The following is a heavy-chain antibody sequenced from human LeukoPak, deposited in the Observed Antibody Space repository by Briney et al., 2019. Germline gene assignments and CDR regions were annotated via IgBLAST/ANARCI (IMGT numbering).Heavy chain of an antibody. CDR1: GYTLTELS. CDR2: FDPEDGET. J-gene: IGHJ6*02. D-gene: IGHD3-10*01. CDR3: ATPYPYGSGSYYNYYYYGMDV. Sequence: GASVKVSCKVSGYTLTELSMHWVRQAPGKGLEWMGGFDPEDGETIYAQKFQGRVTMTEDTSTVTAYMELSSLRSEDTAVYYCATPYPYGSGSYYNYYYYGMDVWGQGTTVTVSS. V-gene: IGHV1-24*01.